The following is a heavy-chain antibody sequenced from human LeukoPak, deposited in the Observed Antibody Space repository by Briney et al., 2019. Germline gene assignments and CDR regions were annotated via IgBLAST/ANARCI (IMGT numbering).Heavy chain of an antibody. Sequence: SGGSLRLSCAASGFTFSSYAMHWVRQAPGKGLEWVAVISYDGSNKYYADSVKGRFTISRDNSKNTLYLQMNSLRAEDTAVYYCANDGQAYCGGDCYSGDAFDIWGQGTMVTVSS. CDR3: ANDGQAYCGGDCYSGDAFDI. J-gene: IGHJ3*02. CDR1: GFTFSSYA. CDR2: ISYDGSNK. D-gene: IGHD2-21*02. V-gene: IGHV3-30*04.